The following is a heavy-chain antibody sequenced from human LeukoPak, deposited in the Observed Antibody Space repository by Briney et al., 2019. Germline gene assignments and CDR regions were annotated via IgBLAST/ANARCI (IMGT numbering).Heavy chain of an antibody. J-gene: IGHJ4*02. Sequence: GGSLRLSCAASGFTFSSYWMHWVRQAPGKGLEWVAVISYDGSNKYYADSVKGRFTISRDNSKNTLYLQMNSLRAEDTAVYYCARDTRRYCSSTSCYIFGYWGQGTLVTVSS. V-gene: IGHV3-30-3*01. D-gene: IGHD2-2*02. CDR3: ARDTRRYCSSTSCYIFGY. CDR1: GFTFSSYW. CDR2: ISYDGSNK.